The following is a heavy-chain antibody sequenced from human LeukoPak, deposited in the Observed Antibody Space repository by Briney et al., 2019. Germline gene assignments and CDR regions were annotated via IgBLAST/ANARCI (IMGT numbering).Heavy chain of an antibody. D-gene: IGHD3-22*01. CDR1: GFTFSSYA. CDR2: ISYDGSNK. V-gene: IGHV3-30-3*01. Sequence: GGSLRLSCAASGFTFSSYAMHWVRQAPGKGLEWVAVISYDGSNKYYADSVKGRFTISRDNSKNTLYPQMNSLRAEDTAVYYCAKEVVVVITTPTEAGFDYWGQGTLVTVSS. CDR3: AKEVVVVITTPTEAGFDY. J-gene: IGHJ4*02.